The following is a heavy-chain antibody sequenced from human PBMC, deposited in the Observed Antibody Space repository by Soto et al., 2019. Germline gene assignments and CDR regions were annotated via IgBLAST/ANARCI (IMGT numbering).Heavy chain of an antibody. J-gene: IGHJ6*02. CDR2: MYNTGST. CDR1: GGSISGYY. CDR3: ARDLWGYCGTDCYPLDV. Sequence: PSETLSLTCTVSGGSISGYYWSWIRQPPGKGLEWIGYMYNTGSTVYNPSFKSRVTISVDTSKNQFSLKLNSVTAADTAVYYCARDLWGYCGTDCYPLDVWGQGNPGHRLL. D-gene: IGHD2-21*02. V-gene: IGHV4-59*01.